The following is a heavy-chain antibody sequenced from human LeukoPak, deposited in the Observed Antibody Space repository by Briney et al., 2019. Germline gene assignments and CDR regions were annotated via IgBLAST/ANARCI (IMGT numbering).Heavy chain of an antibody. D-gene: IGHD1-14*01. V-gene: IGHV4-34*01. Sequence: TSSETLSLTCAVYGGSFSGYYWSWIRQPPGKGLEWIGEINHSGSTNYNPSLKSRVTISVDTSKNQFSLKLSSVTAADTAVYYCARFRSYIDYWGQGTLVTVSS. J-gene: IGHJ4*02. CDR3: ARFRSYIDY. CDR2: INHSGST. CDR1: GGSFSGYY.